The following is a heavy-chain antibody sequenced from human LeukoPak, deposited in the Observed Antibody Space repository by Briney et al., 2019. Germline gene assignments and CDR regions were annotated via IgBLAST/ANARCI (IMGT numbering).Heavy chain of an antibody. CDR3: ARFLSGSYYGFDY. Sequence: SETLSLTCTVSGGSISSYYWSWIRQPPGKGLEWIGYIYYSGSTNYNPSLKSRVTISVDTSKNQFSLKLSSVTAADTAVYYCARFLSGSYYGFDYWGQGTLVTLSS. CDR2: IYYSGST. J-gene: IGHJ4*02. CDR1: GGSISSYY. D-gene: IGHD1-26*01. V-gene: IGHV4-59*01.